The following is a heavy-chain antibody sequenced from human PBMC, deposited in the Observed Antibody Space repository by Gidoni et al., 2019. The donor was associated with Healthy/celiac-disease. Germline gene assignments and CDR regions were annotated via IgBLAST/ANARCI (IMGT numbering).Heavy chain of an antibody. J-gene: IGHJ4*02. D-gene: IGHD2-2*01. V-gene: IGHV3-48*03. CDR2: IGSSGSTI. Sequence: EVQLVESGGGLVQPGGSLRLSCAASGFTFSSYEMNWVRQAPGKGLEWVSYIGSSGSTIYYADSVKGRFTISRDNAKNSLYLQMNSLRAEDTAVYYCARLGRYCSSTSCYHFDYWGQGTLVTVSS. CDR1: GFTFSSYE. CDR3: ARLGRYCSSTSCYHFDY.